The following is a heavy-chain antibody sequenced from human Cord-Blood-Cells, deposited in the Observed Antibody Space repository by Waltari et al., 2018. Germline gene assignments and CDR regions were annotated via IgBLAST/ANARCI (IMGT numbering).Heavy chain of an antibody. CDR3: ARENYDFWSGYYDAFDI. CDR2: ISYDGSNK. D-gene: IGHD3-3*01. Sequence: QVQLVESGGGVVQPGRSLRLSCAASGFPFSSYAMHWVRPVPGKGLEWVAVISYDGSNKYYADSVKGRFTISRDNSKNTLYLQMNSLRAEDTAVYYCARENYDFWSGYYDAFDIWGQGTMVTVSS. CDR1: GFPFSSYA. J-gene: IGHJ3*02. V-gene: IGHV3-30-3*01.